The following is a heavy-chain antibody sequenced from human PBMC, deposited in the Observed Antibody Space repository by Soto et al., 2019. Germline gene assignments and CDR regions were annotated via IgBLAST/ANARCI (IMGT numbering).Heavy chain of an antibody. CDR3: ARDLWGYCGTDCYPLDV. J-gene: IGHJ6*01. CDR2: MYNTGST. Sequence: QVQLQESGPGLVKPSETLSLTCTVSGGSISRYYWSWIRQPPGKGLEWIGYMYNTGSTVYNPPFKSRVTISVDTSKNQFSLKLHSVTAADTAVYYCARDLWGYCGTDCYPLDVW. V-gene: IGHV4-59*01. CDR1: GGSISRYY. D-gene: IGHD2-21*02.